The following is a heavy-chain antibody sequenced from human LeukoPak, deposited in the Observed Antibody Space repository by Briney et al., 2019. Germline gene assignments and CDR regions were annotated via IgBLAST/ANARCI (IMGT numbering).Heavy chain of an antibody. D-gene: IGHD6-19*01. J-gene: IGHJ4*02. CDR2: IIPIFGIA. CDR1: GGTFSSYA. V-gene: IGHV1-69*04. CDR3: AREAIAVARDKRGSGGYYFDY. Sequence: SVKVSCKASGGTFSSYAISWVRQAPGQGLEWMGRIIPIFGIANYAQKFQGRVTITADKSTSTAYMELSSLRSEDTAVYYCAREAIAVARDKRGSGGYYFDYWGQGTLVTVSS.